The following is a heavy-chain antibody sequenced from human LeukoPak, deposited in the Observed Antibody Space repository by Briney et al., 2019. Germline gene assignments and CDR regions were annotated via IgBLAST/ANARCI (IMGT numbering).Heavy chain of an antibody. J-gene: IGHJ4*02. Sequence: PGGSLRLSCAASGFTFSDYYMSWIRQAPGKGLEWVSYISSSGSTIYYADSVKGRFTISRDNAKNLLYLQMNSLRAEDTAVYYCASIGYCSGGSCYGTGAFDYWGQGTLVTVSS. CDR2: ISSSGSTI. CDR3: ASIGYCSGGSCYGTGAFDY. CDR1: GFTFSDYY. D-gene: IGHD2-15*01. V-gene: IGHV3-11*01.